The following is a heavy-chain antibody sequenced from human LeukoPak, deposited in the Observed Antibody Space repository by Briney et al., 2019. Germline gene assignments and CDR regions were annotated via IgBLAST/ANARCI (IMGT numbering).Heavy chain of an antibody. CDR1: GGSFSGHY. V-gene: IGHV4-34*01. J-gene: IGHJ3*01. D-gene: IGHD2-2*01. CDR2: INHSGST. CDR3: AGRQLDV. Sequence: PETLSLTCAVYGGSFSGHYWSWIRQPPGKGLEWIGEINHSGSTNYNPSLKSRVTISVDTSKNQFSLKLSSVTAADTAVYYCAGRQLDVWGQGTMVTVSS.